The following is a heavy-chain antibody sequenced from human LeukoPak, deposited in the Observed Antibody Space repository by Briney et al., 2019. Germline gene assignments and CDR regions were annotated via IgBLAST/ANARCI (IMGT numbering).Heavy chain of an antibody. J-gene: IGHJ6*02. D-gene: IGHD4-17*01. CDR3: AKDLGRTTNYYYGMDV. Sequence: GGSLRLSCAASGFTFSSYGMHWVRQAPGKGLEWVAVVSYDGSNKYYADSVKGRFTISRDNSKNTLYLQMNSLRAEDTAVYYCAKDLGRTTNYYYGMDVWGQGTTVTVSS. CDR1: GFTFSSYG. V-gene: IGHV3-30*18. CDR2: VSYDGSNK.